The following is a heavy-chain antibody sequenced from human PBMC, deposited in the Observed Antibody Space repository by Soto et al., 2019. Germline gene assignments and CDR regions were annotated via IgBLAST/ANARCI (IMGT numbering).Heavy chain of an antibody. J-gene: IGHJ6*02. D-gene: IGHD6-13*01. CDR1: GFIFSSYG. V-gene: IGHV3-33*01. Sequence: PGGSLRLSCAASGFIFSSYGMHWVRQAPGKGLEWVAVIWYDGSNKYYADSVKGRFTISRDNSKNTLYLQMNSLRAEDTAVYYCARARSSSWKATDGMDVWGQRTTVTVSS. CDR2: IWYDGSNK. CDR3: ARARSSSWKATDGMDV.